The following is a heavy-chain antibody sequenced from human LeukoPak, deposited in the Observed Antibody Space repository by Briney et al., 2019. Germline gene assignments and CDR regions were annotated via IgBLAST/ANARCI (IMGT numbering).Heavy chain of an antibody. CDR3: AKDHVTWGNRYFDH. J-gene: IGHJ4*02. CDR1: GFPFSTYG. Sequence: PGGSLTLSCAASGFPFSTYGMHWVRQAPGKGLEWVAFIGHDGAKIYYADSVQGRFTISRDNSKNTLYLEMNSLSGEDTALYYCAKDHVTWGNRYFDHWGQGTLGTVSS. D-gene: IGHD3-16*01. CDR2: IGHDGAKI. V-gene: IGHV3-30*02.